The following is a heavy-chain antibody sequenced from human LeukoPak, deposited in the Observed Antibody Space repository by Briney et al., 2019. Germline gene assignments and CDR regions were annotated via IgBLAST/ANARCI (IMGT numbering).Heavy chain of an antibody. CDR1: GGSFSGYY. CDR3: ASVSLPAGTYGYYYYGMDV. J-gene: IGHJ6*02. CDR2: INHSGST. D-gene: IGHD6-19*01. Sequence: SETLSLTCAVYGGSFSGYYWSWLRQPPGKGLEWIGEINHSGSTNYNPSLKSRVSISVDTSKNQFSLKLSSVTAADTAVYYCASVSLPAGTYGYYYYGMDVWGQGTTVTVSS. V-gene: IGHV4-34*01.